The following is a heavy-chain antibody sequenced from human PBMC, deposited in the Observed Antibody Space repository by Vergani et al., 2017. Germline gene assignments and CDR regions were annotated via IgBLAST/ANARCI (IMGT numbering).Heavy chain of an antibody. D-gene: IGHD3-3*01. CDR1: GYTFTSYG. CDR3: ARDGARYYDFWSGYYPFDY. J-gene: IGHJ4*02. CDR2: ISAYNGNT. Sequence: QVQLVQSGAEVKKPGASVKVSCKASGYTFTSYGISWVRQAPGQGLEWMGWISAYNGNTNYAQKLQGRVTMTTDTSTSTAYMELRSLRSDDTAVYYCARDGARYYDFWSGYYPFDYWGQGTLVTVSS. V-gene: IGHV1-18*01.